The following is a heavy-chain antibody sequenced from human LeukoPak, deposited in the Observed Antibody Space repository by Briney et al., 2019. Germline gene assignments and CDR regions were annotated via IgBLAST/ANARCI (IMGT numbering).Heavy chain of an antibody. J-gene: IGHJ5*01. CDR2: IKQDGSEK. CDR3: TRDPRHFDS. V-gene: IGHV3-7*01. Sequence: PGGSLRLSCAASGFTFSSYAMSWVRQAPGKGPEWVANIKQDGSEKYYVDSVKGRFTISRDNAKNSLYLQMNSLRAEDTAVYYCTRDPRHFDSCGQGTLVTVSS. CDR1: GFTFSSYA. D-gene: IGHD6-6*01.